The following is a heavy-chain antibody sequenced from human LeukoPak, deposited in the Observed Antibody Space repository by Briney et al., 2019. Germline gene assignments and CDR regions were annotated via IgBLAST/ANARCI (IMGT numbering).Heavy chain of an antibody. J-gene: IGHJ2*01. CDR3: ARGWNSFWYFDF. CDR1: GFTFSTYD. CDR2: IGAAGDT. D-gene: IGHD1-7*01. Sequence: GGSLRLSCAASGFTFSTYDMHWVRQVTGKDLEWVSAIGAAGDTYYPDSVKGRFTISRENVKNSLYLQMNSLRVEDTAVYYCARGWNSFWYFDFWGHGTQVTVSS. V-gene: IGHV3-13*01.